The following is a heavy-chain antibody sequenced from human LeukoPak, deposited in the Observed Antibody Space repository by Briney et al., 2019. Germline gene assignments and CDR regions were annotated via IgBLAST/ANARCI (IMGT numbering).Heavy chain of an antibody. D-gene: IGHD3-16*01. CDR2: LSGSGGST. Sequence: GGSLRLSCAASGFTFSNYAMGWVRQAPGKGLKWVSALSGSGGSTFYADSVKGRFTISRDNSKNMVYLQMESLRAEDTAVYFCAKDYANFESWGQGTLVTVSS. J-gene: IGHJ4*02. CDR3: AKDYANFES. CDR1: GFTFSNYA. V-gene: IGHV3-23*01.